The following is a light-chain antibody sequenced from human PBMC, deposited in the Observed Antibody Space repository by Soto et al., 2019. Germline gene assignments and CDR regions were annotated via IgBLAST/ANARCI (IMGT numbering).Light chain of an antibody. CDR2: RTS. CDR3: QQYDSSPRT. V-gene: IGKV3-20*01. CDR1: QSLSSY. Sequence: EFVLTQSPATLSLSPGERATLSCRASQSLSSYLVWYQQKPGQAPRLLIYRTSNRATGIPDRFSGSGSGTDFTLTISRLEPEDFAVYWCQQYDSSPRTFGQGTKVDIK. J-gene: IGKJ1*01.